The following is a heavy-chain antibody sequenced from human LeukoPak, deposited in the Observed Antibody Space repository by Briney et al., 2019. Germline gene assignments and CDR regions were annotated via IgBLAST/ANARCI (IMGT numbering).Heavy chain of an antibody. CDR2: ISSGSDTM. J-gene: IGHJ4*02. V-gene: IGHV3-48*04. CDR3: ARATRNGYDY. CDR1: GFTFRIYG. D-gene: IGHD5-24*01. Sequence: GGSLRLSCAASGFTFRIYGMKWVRQAPGEGPEWVSYISSGSDTMYYADSAKGHLTVSRDNAKNSLFLEMNSLRAEDTAVYYCARATRNGYDYWGQGTLVTVSS.